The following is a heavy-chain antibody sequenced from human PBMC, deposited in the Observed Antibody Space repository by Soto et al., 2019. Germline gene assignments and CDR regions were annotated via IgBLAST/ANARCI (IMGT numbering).Heavy chain of an antibody. CDR1: GFAFSSYE. V-gene: IGHV3-48*03. J-gene: IGHJ6*02. Sequence: PGGSLRLSCAASGFAFSSYEMNWVRQSPGKGLEWLSYISSTASTIHYADSVKGRFTISRDNANNSEYLQMNSLTADDSAVYYCARAAGIMTRGFHGMDVWGQGTTVTVSS. D-gene: IGHD3-10*01. CDR3: ARAAGIMTRGFHGMDV. CDR2: ISSTASTI.